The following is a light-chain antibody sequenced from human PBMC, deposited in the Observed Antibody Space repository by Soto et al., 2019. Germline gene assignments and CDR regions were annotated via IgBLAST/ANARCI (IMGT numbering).Light chain of an antibody. CDR2: GAS. V-gene: IGKV3-20*01. J-gene: IGKJ1*01. CDR3: QQYGSSTWT. CDR1: QSVRSN. Sequence: EIVLTPSPGTLSLSPVERATLSCRASQSVRSNLAWYQQKPGQAPRLLIYGASTRATGIPARFSGSGSGTDFTLTISRLEPEDFAVYYCQQYGSSTWTFGQGTKVDIK.